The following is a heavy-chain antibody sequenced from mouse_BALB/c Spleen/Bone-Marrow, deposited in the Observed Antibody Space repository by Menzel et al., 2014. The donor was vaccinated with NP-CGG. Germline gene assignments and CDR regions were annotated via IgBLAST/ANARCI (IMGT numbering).Heavy chain of an antibody. J-gene: IGHJ2*01. CDR1: GYIFISYN. Sequence: SGAELVKPGASVRMSCKASGYIFISYNMHWVKQTPGQGLEWIGTIYPGNGDTSYNQKFKGKASLTADKSSSTAYMQLGSLTSEDSAVYYCARSNWDGGNYFDYWGQGTTHTVSS. V-gene: IGHV1-12*01. D-gene: IGHD4-1*01. CDR2: IYPGNGDT. CDR3: ARSNWDGGNYFDY.